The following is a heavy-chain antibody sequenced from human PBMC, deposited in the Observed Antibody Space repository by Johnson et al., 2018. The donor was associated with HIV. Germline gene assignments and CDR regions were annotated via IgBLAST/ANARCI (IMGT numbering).Heavy chain of an antibody. CDR2: ISSSGSTI. V-gene: IGHV3-11*04. CDR3: ASGLDNWNDRDAFDI. CDR1: GFTFSDYY. J-gene: IGHJ3*02. D-gene: IGHD1-1*01. Sequence: LVESGGGLVKPGGSLRLSCAASGFTFSDYYMSWIRQAPGKGLEWVSYISSSGSTIYYADSVKGRFTNSRDNAKNSLYLQMNSLRAEDTAVYYCASGLDNWNDRDAFDIWGQGTMVTVSS.